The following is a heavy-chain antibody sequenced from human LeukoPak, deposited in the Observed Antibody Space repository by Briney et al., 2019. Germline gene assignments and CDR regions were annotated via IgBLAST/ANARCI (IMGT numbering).Heavy chain of an antibody. V-gene: IGHV1-2*06. CDR2: INPNSGGT. Sequence: ASVKVSCKASGYTFTGYYMHWVRQAPGQGLEWMGRINPNSGGTSYAQKFQGRVTMTRDTSISTAYMELSRLRSDDTAVYYCARIAVAGTVRHWGQGTLVTVSS. D-gene: IGHD6-19*01. CDR1: GYTFTGYY. CDR3: ARIAVAGTVRH. J-gene: IGHJ1*01.